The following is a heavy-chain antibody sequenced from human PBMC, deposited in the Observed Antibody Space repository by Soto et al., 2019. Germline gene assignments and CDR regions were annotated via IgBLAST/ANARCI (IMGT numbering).Heavy chain of an antibody. CDR2: INTSGGTT. CDR3: AREDDYGDFGSEYFQH. D-gene: IGHD4-17*01. Sequence: ASVKVSCKASGYTFTTYYIHWVRQAPGQGLEWMGMINTSGGTTTYAQKFQGRVTMTRDTSTSTVYMELSGLRSEDTAVYFCAREDDYGDFGSEYFQHWGQGTLVTVSS. V-gene: IGHV1-46*01. CDR1: GYTFTTYY. J-gene: IGHJ1*01.